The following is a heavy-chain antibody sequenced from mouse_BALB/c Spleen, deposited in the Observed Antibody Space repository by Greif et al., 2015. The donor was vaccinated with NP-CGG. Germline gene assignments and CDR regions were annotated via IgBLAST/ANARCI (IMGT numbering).Heavy chain of an antibody. V-gene: IGHV1S22*01. CDR2: IYPGSGST. CDR1: GYTFTSYW. Sequence: LQQSGSELVRPGASVKLSCKASGYTFTSYWMHWVKQRPGQGLEWIGNIYPGSGSTNYDEKFKSKATLTVDTSSSTAYMQLSSLTSEDSAVYYCNLLRLDYWGQGTTLTVSS. D-gene: IGHD1-2*01. J-gene: IGHJ2*01. CDR3: NLLRLDY.